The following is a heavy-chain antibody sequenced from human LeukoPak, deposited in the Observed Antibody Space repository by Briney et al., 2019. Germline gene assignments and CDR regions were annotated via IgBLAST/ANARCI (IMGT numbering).Heavy chain of an antibody. CDR2: IRYDASDK. Sequence: GGSLRLSCAASGFTFSSFGMHWVRQSPGKGLEWVAFIRYDASDKYYGDSVKGRFTISRDNSKNTLYLQMSSLRAEDTAVYYCAKDPGCRSSWFSHLDDWGQGTLVTVSS. V-gene: IGHV3-30*02. CDR1: GFTFSSFG. D-gene: IGHD6-13*01. CDR3: AKDPGCRSSWFSHLDD. J-gene: IGHJ4*02.